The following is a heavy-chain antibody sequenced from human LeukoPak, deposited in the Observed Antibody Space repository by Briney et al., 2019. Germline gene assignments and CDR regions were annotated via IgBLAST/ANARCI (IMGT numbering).Heavy chain of an antibody. CDR1: GFTFSSYG. Sequence: GGSLRLSCAASGFTFSSYGMHWVRQAPGKGLEWVAVISYDGSNKYYADSVKGRFTISRDNSKNTLYLQMNSLRAEDTAVYYCAKTLRELSGGAFDIWGQGTMVTVSS. V-gene: IGHV3-30*18. J-gene: IGHJ3*02. CDR3: AKTLRELSGGAFDI. CDR2: ISYDGSNK. D-gene: IGHD1-26*01.